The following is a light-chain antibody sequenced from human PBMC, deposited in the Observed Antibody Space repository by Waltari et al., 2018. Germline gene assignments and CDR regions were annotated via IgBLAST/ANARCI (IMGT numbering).Light chain of an antibody. J-gene: IGKJ1*01. CDR2: DAS. CDR1: QGIASR. Sequence: DIQMTQSPSSVSASVGDRVTLTCRASQGIASRLAWYQQKPGKAPKLLIYDASSLHNGVPSRFIGSGSGTDFTLTIRGLQPKDFATYYCQQVNSFPRTFGQGTTVDVK. CDR3: QQVNSFPRT. V-gene: IGKV1-12*01.